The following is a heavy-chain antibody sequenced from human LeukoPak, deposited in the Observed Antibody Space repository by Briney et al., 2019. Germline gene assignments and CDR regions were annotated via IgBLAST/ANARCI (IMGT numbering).Heavy chain of an antibody. V-gene: IGHV1-18*01. J-gene: IGHJ4*02. CDR1: GYTFTSYG. Sequence: ASVKVSCKASGYTFTSYGISWVRQAPGQGLEWMGWISAYNGNTNYAQKLQGRVTMTTDTSTSTAYMELRSLRSDDTAVYYCARMYYYDSSGYYYVDCWGQGTLVTVSS. CDR2: ISAYNGNT. CDR3: ARMYYYDSSGYYYVDC. D-gene: IGHD3-22*01.